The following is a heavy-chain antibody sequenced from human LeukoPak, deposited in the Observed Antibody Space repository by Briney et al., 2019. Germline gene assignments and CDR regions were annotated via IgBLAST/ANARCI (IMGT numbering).Heavy chain of an antibody. Sequence: GGSLRLSCAASGFTFSSYAMHWVRQAPGKGLEWVAVISYDGSNKYYADSVKGRFTISRDNSKNTLYLQMNSLRAEDTAVYYCANRGRYYFDYWGQGTLVTVSS. CDR3: ANRGRYYFDY. CDR2: ISYDGSNK. V-gene: IGHV3-30*04. D-gene: IGHD3-16*01. CDR1: GFTFSSYA. J-gene: IGHJ4*02.